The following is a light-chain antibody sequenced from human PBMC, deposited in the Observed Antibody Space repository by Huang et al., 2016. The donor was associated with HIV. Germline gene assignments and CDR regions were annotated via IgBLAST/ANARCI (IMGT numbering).Light chain of an antibody. CDR2: GAS. Sequence: VMTQSPATLSVSPGERATLSCRASQSVGSNLAWYQQRPGQAPRLLIYGASMRATGVPVRFSGSGSGTDFTLTISSLQSEDFAIYYCQRYNDWLSLTFGGGTRVEIK. J-gene: IGKJ4*01. CDR1: QSVGSN. CDR3: QRYNDWLSLT. V-gene: IGKV3-15*01.